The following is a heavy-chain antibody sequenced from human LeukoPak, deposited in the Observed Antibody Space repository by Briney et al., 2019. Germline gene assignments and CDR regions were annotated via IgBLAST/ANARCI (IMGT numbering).Heavy chain of an antibody. CDR1: GFTFDSYA. Sequence: PGGSLRLSCAASGFTFDSYAMSWVRQAPGKGLECVSSITGSGYSTYYGDSVRGRFTVSRDNSKNTLYLQMSSLRAADTAVYYCAKDLISSGWYDFDDWGQGTLVTVSS. CDR2: ITGSGYST. CDR3: AKDLISSGWYDFDD. V-gene: IGHV3-23*01. D-gene: IGHD6-19*01. J-gene: IGHJ4*02.